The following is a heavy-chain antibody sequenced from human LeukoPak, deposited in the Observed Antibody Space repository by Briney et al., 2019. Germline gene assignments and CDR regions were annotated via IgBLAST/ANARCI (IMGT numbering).Heavy chain of an antibody. CDR2: IQPDGREQ. CDR3: ASQSFARFDP. J-gene: IGHJ5*02. CDR1: GFSFKSRW. D-gene: IGHD3-16*01. V-gene: IGHV3-7*01. Sequence: GGSLRLSCAASGFSFKSRWMSWVRQAPGKGLELVGNIQPDGREQFPVESVKGRFTISRDNVRNSVFLQMNSLRVEDTAVYYCASQSFARFDPWGQGTLVTVSS.